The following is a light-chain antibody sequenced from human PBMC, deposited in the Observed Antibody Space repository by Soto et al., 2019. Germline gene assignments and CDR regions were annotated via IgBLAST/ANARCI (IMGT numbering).Light chain of an antibody. CDR2: GVS. CDR3: QQYVNLLVT. CDR1: QSVKTN. V-gene: IGKV3-15*01. Sequence: EIVMTQSPATLSVSPGERVTLSCRASQSVKTNLAWYQQRPGQAPRLLVYGVSTRAPGIPARFYGSGFGTDFTLTISSLQSEDFAVYYCQQYVNLLVTFGGGTKVE. J-gene: IGKJ4*01.